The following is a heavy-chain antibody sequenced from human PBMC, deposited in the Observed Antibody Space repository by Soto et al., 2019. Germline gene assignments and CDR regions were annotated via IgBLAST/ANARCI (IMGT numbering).Heavy chain of an antibody. J-gene: IGHJ6*02. CDR3: ARQGFGALHGLVDV. CDR2: IYYSGST. Sequence: SETLSLTCTVSGGSISSGGYYWSWIRQHPGKGLEWIGYIYYSGSTYYNPSLKSRVTISVDTSKNQFSLKLSSVTAADTAVYYCARQGFGALHGLVDVWGQGTTVTVSS. D-gene: IGHD3-10*01. V-gene: IGHV4-31*03. CDR1: GGSISSGGYY.